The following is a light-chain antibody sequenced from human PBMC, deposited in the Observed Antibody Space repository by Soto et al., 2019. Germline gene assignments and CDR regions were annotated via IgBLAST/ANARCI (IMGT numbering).Light chain of an antibody. CDR1: QSVLCSSNNRNN. Sequence: DIVMTQSPDSLAVSLGERATINCKSSQSVLCSSNNRNNLAWYQQKAGQSPKLLVDWASTRESGVPDRISGSGSGTDFTLTISSLQAEDVAVYYCQQHYIIPCTFGQGTKVEIK. CDR3: QQHYIIPCT. CDR2: WAS. V-gene: IGKV4-1*01. J-gene: IGKJ1*01.